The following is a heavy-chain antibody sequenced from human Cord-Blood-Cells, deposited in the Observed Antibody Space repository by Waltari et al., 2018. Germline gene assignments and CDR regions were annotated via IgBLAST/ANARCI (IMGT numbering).Heavy chain of an antibody. V-gene: IGHV1-24*01. CDR1: GYTHTELA. Sequence: QVQLVQAGAEVKKPGASEKVPCKVSGYTHTELAMHWVRQAPGKGLEWMGGFDPEDGETIYAQKFQGRVTMTEDTSTDTAYMELSSLRSEDTAVYYCATAKLWLFDYWGQGTLVTVSS. CDR3: ATAKLWLFDY. CDR2: FDPEDGET. J-gene: IGHJ4*02. D-gene: IGHD5-18*01.